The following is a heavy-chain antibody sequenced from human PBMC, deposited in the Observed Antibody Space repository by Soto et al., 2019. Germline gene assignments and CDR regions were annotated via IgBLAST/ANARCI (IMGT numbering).Heavy chain of an antibody. CDR1: GYIFPSYD. V-gene: IGHV1-8*01. J-gene: IGHJ4*02. Sequence: ASVRVSCKACGYIFPSYDINWVRQAAGQGVEWMGWMNHKTGNTGYAQKFQGRGTMTRNTSTSKGYMELSSLTSEDTAVYYYSRSRAPGRDSTSSSPHWGQGPLVTVSS. CDR2: MNHKTGNT. D-gene: IGHD3-10*01. CDR3: SRSRAPGRDSTSSSPH.